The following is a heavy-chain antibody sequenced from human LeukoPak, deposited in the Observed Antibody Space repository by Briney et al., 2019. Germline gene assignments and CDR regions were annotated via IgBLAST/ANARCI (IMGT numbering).Heavy chain of an antibody. CDR1: GFTFSSYT. D-gene: IGHD4-23*01. CDR2: IIPILGIA. CDR3: ARDGLRGMTTVVEAFDY. V-gene: IGHV1-69*04. Sequence: GGSLRLSCAASGFTFSSYTISWVRQAPGQGLEWMGRIIPILGIANYAQKFQGRVTITADKSTSTAYMELSSLRSEDTAVYYCARDGLRGMTTVVEAFDYWGQGTLVTVSS. J-gene: IGHJ4*02.